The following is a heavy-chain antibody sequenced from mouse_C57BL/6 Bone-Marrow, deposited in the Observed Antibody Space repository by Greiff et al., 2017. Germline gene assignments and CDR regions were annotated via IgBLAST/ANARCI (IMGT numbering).Heavy chain of an antibody. D-gene: IGHD1-1*01. J-gene: IGHJ1*03. CDR2: IYPRDGST. V-gene: IGHV1-85*01. CDR1: GYTFTSYD. CDR3: ARLECDGSSGDWYFDV. Sequence: VKLVESGPELVKPGASVKLSCKASGYTFTSYDINWVKQRPGQGLEWIGWIYPRDGSTKYNEKFKGKATLTVDTSSSTAYMELHSLTSEDAAVYVCARLECDGSSGDWYFDVWGTGTTVTVSS.